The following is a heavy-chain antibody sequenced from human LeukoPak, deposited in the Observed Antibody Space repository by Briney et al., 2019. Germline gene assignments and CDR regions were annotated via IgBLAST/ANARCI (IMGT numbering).Heavy chain of an antibody. CDR1: GFTFSSYW. J-gene: IGHJ4*02. V-gene: IGHV3-7*01. Sequence: PGGSLRLSCAASGFTFSSYWMSWVRQAPGKGLQSVAYISQDVSHKYYVDSVEGRFTISRDNAKNSLHLEMNSLRAEDTALYYCARVGYNGWNFENWGQGTLVTVSS. CDR2: ISQDVSHK. CDR3: ARVGYNGWNFEN. D-gene: IGHD5-12*01.